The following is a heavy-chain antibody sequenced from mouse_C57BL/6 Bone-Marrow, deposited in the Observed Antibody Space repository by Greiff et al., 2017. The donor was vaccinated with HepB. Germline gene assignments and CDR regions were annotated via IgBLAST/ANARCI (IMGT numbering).Heavy chain of an antibody. CDR1: GYTFTSYT. CDR3: ALYEYDNFDY. D-gene: IGHD2-4*01. J-gene: IGHJ2*01. Sequence: QVQLKESGAELARPGASVKMSCKASGYTFTSYTMHWVKQRPGQGLEWIGYINPSSGYTKYNQKFKDKATLTADKSSSTAYMQLSSLTSEDSAVYYCALYEYDNFDYWGQGTTLTVSS. V-gene: IGHV1-4*01. CDR2: INPSSGYT.